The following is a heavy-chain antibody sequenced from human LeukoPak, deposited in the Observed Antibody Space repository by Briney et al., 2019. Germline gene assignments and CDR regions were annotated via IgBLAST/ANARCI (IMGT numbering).Heavy chain of an antibody. CDR1: GFTFSSYS. CDR3: AREGCSGGSCYGGFDY. Sequence: PGGSLRLSCAASGFTFSSYSMNWVRQAPGKGLEWVSSISSSSSYIYYADSVKGRFTISRDNAKNSLYLQMNSLRAEDTAVYYCAREGCSGGSCYGGFDYWGQGTLVTVSS. V-gene: IGHV3-21*01. J-gene: IGHJ4*02. CDR2: ISSSSSYI. D-gene: IGHD2-15*01.